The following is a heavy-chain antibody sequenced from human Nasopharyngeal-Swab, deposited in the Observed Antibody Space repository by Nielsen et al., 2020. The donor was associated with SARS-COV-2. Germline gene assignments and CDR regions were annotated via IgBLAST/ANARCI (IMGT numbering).Heavy chain of an antibody. Sequence: GGSLRLSCAVSGFMLSSSGMSWVRQAPGKGLEWVSGLNSAGTATYYADSVRGRFTISRDKSQNTLYLQMSSLRAEDTAVYYCVKGTASLDFWGQGTLVTVSS. CDR1: GFMLSSSG. CDR3: VKGTASLDF. V-gene: IGHV3-23*01. CDR2: LNSAGTAT. J-gene: IGHJ4*02. D-gene: IGHD2-21*02.